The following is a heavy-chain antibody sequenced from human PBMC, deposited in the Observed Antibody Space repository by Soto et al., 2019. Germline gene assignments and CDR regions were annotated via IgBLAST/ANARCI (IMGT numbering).Heavy chain of an antibody. Sequence: PGGSLRLSCKTSGFTFGNYGLTWVRQAPGKGLEWVAFIRSKVYAGTTEYAASVKGRFTISRDDSKSIVYLQMNSLQTEDTAVYFCTRVAGDGCNYDRDDYWGQGTLVTVS. CDR1: GFTFGNYG. CDR2: IRSKVYAGTT. V-gene: IGHV3-49*04. CDR3: TRVAGDGCNYDRDDY. D-gene: IGHD3-16*01. J-gene: IGHJ4*02.